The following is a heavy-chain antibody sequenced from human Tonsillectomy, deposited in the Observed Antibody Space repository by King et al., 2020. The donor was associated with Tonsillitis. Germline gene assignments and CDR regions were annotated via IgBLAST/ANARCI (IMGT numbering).Heavy chain of an antibody. CDR2: ISSNGGST. J-gene: IGHJ3*02. CDR3: VKDRALVTTGGGAFDI. Sequence: VQLVESGGGLVQPGGSLRLSCSASGFTFSSYAMHWVRQAPGKGLEYVSTISSNGGSTYYAESVKGRFTISRDNSKNTLYLQMSSLRAEDTAVYYCVKDRALVTTGGGAFDIWGQGTMVTVSS. D-gene: IGHD3-16*01. CDR1: GFTFSSYA. V-gene: IGHV3-64D*06.